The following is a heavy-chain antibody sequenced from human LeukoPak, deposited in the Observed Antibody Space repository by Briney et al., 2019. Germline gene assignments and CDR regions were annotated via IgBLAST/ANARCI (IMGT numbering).Heavy chain of an antibody. V-gene: IGHV3-23*01. Sequence: PGGSLRLSCAASGFTFSSYAMSWVRQAPGKGLEWVSAISGSGGSTYYADSVKGRFTISRDNSKNTLYLQMNSLRAEDTAVYYCVKDSQRPRLKAFDPWGHGTLVIVSS. CDR2: ISGSGGST. D-gene: IGHD1-1*01. CDR1: GFTFSSYA. J-gene: IGHJ5*02. CDR3: VKDSQRPRLKAFDP.